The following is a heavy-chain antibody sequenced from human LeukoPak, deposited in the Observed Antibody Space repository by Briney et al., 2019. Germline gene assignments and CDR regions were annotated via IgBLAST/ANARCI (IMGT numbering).Heavy chain of an antibody. Sequence: GASVKVSCKTSGYSFSSYGVSWVRQAPGQGLEWMGWISAYNGDTQYAQKFQDRVTMTTDKSTNTAYMELRSLRSDDTAVYYCARHSKTMIVVGANAFDIWGQGTMVTVSS. CDR2: ISAYNGDT. CDR3: ARHSKTMIVVGANAFDI. D-gene: IGHD3-22*01. CDR1: GYSFSSYG. V-gene: IGHV1-18*01. J-gene: IGHJ3*02.